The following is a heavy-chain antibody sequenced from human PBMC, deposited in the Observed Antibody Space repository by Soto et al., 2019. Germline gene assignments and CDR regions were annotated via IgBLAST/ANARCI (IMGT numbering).Heavy chain of an antibody. CDR1: GFSLNTGGVG. CDR3: ARSRAGFVGAWTPPSFDY. CDR2: IYWDDDK. V-gene: IGHV2-5*02. J-gene: IGHJ4*02. D-gene: IGHD1-1*01. Sequence: QITLKESGPTLVKPTQTLTLSCAFSGFSLNTGGVGVGWIRQPPGKALQLLAVIYWDDDKSCSPTLRDRLATASDTSENQVVLTMPNVPPVDSATYYWARSRAGFVGAWTPPSFDYWGKGTLVTVSS.